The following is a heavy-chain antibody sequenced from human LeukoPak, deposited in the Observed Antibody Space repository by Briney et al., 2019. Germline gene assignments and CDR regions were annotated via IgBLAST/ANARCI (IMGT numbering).Heavy chain of an antibody. CDR1: GGSIDSRSYY. V-gene: IGHV4-39*01. CDR3: AITMVRGVDY. D-gene: IGHD3-10*01. J-gene: IGHJ4*02. Sequence: SETLSLTCTVSGGSIDSRSYYRGWIRQPPGKGLEWIGSIYSSGSTYYNPSLKSRVTISVDTSKNQFSLRLSSVTAADTAVYYCAITMVRGVDYWGQGTLVTVSS. CDR2: IYSSGST.